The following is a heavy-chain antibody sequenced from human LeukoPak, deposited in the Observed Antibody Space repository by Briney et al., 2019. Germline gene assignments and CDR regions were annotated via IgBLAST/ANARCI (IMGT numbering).Heavy chain of an antibody. Sequence: GGSLRLSCAASGFTFSSYAMHWVRQAPGKGLEWVAVISYDGSNKYYADSVKGRFTISRDNSKNTLYLQMNSLRAEDTALYYCARDLATTNDYWGQGTLVTVSS. J-gene: IGHJ4*02. CDR3: ARDLATTNDY. D-gene: IGHD5-12*01. CDR2: ISYDGSNK. V-gene: IGHV3-30*04. CDR1: GFTFSSYA.